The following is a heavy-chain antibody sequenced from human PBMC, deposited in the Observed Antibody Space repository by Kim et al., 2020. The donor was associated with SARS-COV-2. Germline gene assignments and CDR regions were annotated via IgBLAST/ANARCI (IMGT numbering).Heavy chain of an antibody. Sequence: YVDAVKGRFNISRENAKNSMYLQMTRLRADETVVYYCGRSGNIWGNWFDLWGQGTLVTVSS. J-gene: IGHJ5*02. CDR3: GRSGNIWGNWFDL. V-gene: IGHV3-7*04. D-gene: IGHD3-16*01.